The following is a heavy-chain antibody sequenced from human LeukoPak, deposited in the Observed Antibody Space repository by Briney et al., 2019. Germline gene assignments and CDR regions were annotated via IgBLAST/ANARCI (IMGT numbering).Heavy chain of an antibody. CDR1: GFTFSSYW. CDR2: INQDGTEK. D-gene: IGHD3-22*01. Sequence: GGSLTLSCAASGFTFSSYWMNWVRQAPGKGLEWVANINQDGTEKYYVDSVKGRFTISRDDAKNSLYLQMNSLRAEDTAVYYCARGGFRFFAHWGQGTLVTVSS. V-gene: IGHV3-7*04. J-gene: IGHJ5*02. CDR3: ARGGFRFFAH.